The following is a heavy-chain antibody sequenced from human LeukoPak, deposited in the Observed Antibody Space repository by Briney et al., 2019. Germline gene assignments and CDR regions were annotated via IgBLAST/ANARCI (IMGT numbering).Heavy chain of an antibody. CDR3: AKHPPDYGDYVPLFDY. V-gene: IGHV3-23*01. D-gene: IGHD4-17*01. Sequence: GGSLRLSCAASGFTFSSCAMSWVRQAPGKGLEWVSAISGSGGSTYYADSVKGRFTISRDNSKNTLYLQMNSLRAEDTAVYYCAKHPPDYGDYVPLFDYWGQGTLVTVSS. CDR1: GFTFSSCA. CDR2: ISGSGGST. J-gene: IGHJ4*02.